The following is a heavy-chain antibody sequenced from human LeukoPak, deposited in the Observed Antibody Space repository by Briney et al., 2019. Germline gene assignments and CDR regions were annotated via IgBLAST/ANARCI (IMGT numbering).Heavy chain of an antibody. CDR1: GFTFSSYA. CDR3: ARDSSVVIILYYFDY. D-gene: IGHD3-3*01. J-gene: IGHJ4*02. V-gene: IGHV3-30*01. Sequence: GGSLRLSCAASGFTFSSYAMHWVRQALGKGLEWVAVISYDGSNKYYADSVKGRFTISRDNSKNTLYLQMNSLRAEDTAVYYCARDSSVVIILYYFDYWGQGTLVTVSS. CDR2: ISYDGSNK.